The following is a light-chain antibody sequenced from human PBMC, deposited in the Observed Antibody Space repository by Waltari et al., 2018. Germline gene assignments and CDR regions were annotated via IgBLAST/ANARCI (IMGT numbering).Light chain of an antibody. CDR3: QQRDSWPLT. Sequence: ELVLTQSPATLSVSPGERAALSCKASQNVGSQLGWYQQRPGQAPRLLIAAVSNRASGVPARFSGSGSGTDFTLTISSLEPEDVAVYYCQQRDSWPLTFGGGTKVEIK. CDR1: QNVGSQ. V-gene: IGKV3-11*01. CDR2: AVS. J-gene: IGKJ4*01.